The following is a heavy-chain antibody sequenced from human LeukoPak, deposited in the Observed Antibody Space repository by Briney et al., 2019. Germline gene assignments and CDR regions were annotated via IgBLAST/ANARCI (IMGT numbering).Heavy chain of an antibody. J-gene: IGHJ4*02. CDR3: AKVSFNLDY. Sequence: GGSLRLSCAASGFTFSSYGMHWVRQAPGKGLEWVAFIRYDGSDKYYADSAKGRFTISRDNSKNTLYLQMNSLRPEDTAVYYCAKVSFNLDYWGQGTLVTVSS. CDR1: GFTFSSYG. CDR2: IRYDGSDK. V-gene: IGHV3-30*02. D-gene: IGHD3-16*02.